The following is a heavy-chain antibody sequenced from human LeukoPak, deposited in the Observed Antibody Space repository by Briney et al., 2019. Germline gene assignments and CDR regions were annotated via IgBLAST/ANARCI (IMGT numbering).Heavy chain of an antibody. Sequence: GGSLRLSCAASGFTFSSYSMNWVRQAPGKGLEWVSYISSSSSTIYYADSVKGRFTISRDNAKNSLYLQMNSLRAEDTAVYYCARDRGNVDTAMVGYMDVWGKGTTVTVSS. D-gene: IGHD5-18*01. CDR3: ARDRGNVDTAMVGYMDV. CDR2: ISSSSSTI. V-gene: IGHV3-48*04. CDR1: GFTFSSYS. J-gene: IGHJ6*03.